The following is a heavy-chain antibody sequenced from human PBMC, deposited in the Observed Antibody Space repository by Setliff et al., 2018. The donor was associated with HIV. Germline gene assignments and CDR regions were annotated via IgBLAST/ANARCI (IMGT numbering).Heavy chain of an antibody. V-gene: IGHV4-61*02. Sequence: PSETLSLTCTVSGGSISSGSYYWSWIRQPAGKGLEWIGRIYTSGSTNYNPSLKSRVTISVDTSKNQFSLKLRSVTAADTAVYYCARRVLQDSTITSSNWFDSWGQGTLVTVSS. J-gene: IGHJ5*01. D-gene: IGHD2-2*01. CDR1: GGSISSGSYY. CDR2: IYTSGST. CDR3: ARRVLQDSTITSSNWFDS.